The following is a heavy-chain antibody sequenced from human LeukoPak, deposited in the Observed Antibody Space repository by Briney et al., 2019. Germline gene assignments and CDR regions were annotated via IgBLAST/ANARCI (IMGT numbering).Heavy chain of an antibody. J-gene: IGHJ4*02. V-gene: IGHV3-30-3*01. D-gene: IGHD3-22*01. CDR2: ISYDGSNK. CDR3: ARGRYVYDSSGYNY. Sequence: GGSLRLSCAASGFTFSSYAMHWVRQAPGKGLEWVAVISYDGSNKYYADSVKGRFTISRDNSENTLYLQMNSLRAEDTAVYYCARGRYVYDSSGYNYWGQGTLVTVSS. CDR1: GFTFSSYA.